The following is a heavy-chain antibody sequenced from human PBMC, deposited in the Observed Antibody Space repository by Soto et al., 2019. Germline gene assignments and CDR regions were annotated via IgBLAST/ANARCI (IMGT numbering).Heavy chain of an antibody. CDR3: ARQPYDSPGYXYGA. V-gene: IGHV4-39*01. CDR2: MYSGGNT. Sequence: SETLSLTCTVSGGSFSSSTYYWGWIRQPPGKGLEWIGSMYSGGNTYYNPSLKSRVTVSVDTSKNHFSLKLTSVTAADTAMYYCARQPYDSPGYXYGAWGQGTLVTVSS. J-gene: IGHJ5*02. D-gene: IGHD3-22*01. CDR1: GGSFSSSTYY.